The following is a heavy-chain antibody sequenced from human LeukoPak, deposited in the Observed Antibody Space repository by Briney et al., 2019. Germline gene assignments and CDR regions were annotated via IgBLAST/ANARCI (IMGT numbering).Heavy chain of an antibody. CDR1: GYSISSGYY. Sequence: SETLSLTCAVSGYSISSGYYWGWIRQPPGKGLEWIGNIYHSGSTYYNPSLRSRVTISVDTSKNQFSLKLSSVTAADTAVYYCARAGIGIRYYMDVWGKGTTVTVSS. CDR2: IYHSGST. J-gene: IGHJ6*03. V-gene: IGHV4-38-2*01. CDR3: ARAGIGIRYYMDV. D-gene: IGHD3-10*01.